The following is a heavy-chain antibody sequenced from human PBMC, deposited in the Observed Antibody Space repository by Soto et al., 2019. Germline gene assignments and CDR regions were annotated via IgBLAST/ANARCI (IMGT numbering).Heavy chain of an antibody. V-gene: IGHV3-48*02. D-gene: IGHD6-19*01. CDR2: ISSSSSTI. CDR3: ARDLGPSGWYYFDY. Sequence: GGALRLSCAASGFTFSDYTMNWVRQAPGKGLEWVSYISSSSSTIYYADSVKGRFTISRDNAKNPLYLQMNSLRDEDTAVYYCARDLGPSGWYYFDYWGQGTLVTVSS. J-gene: IGHJ4*02. CDR1: GFTFSDYT.